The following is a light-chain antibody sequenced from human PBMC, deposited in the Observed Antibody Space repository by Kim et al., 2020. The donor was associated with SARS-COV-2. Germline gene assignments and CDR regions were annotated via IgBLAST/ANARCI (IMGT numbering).Light chain of an antibody. V-gene: IGLV3-1*01. Sequence: SYELTQPPSVSVSPGQTATITCSGDKMGDKFACWYQQKPGQSPVLVIYQDSLRPSGIPERFSGSNSGNTATLTISGTQAMDEADYYCQVWDSSVFGGGTQLTVL. J-gene: IGLJ2*01. CDR2: QDS. CDR1: KMGDKF. CDR3: QVWDSSV.